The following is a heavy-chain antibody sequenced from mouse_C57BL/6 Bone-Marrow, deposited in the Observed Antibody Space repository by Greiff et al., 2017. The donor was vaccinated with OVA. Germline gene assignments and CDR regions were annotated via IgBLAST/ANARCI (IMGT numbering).Heavy chain of an antibody. Sequence: QVQLQQSGAELVKPGASVKLSCKASGYTFTSYWMHWVKQRPGQGLEWIGMIPPYSGSTTYNETFKSKATLTVDKSSSTAYMQLSSLTSEDAAVYYCAREVIPYGYCEVGGTGTTGTVSS. V-gene: IGHV1-64*01. CDR3: AREVIPYGYCEV. CDR1: GYTFTSYW. D-gene: IGHD1-1*01. CDR2: IPPYSGST. J-gene: IGHJ1*03.